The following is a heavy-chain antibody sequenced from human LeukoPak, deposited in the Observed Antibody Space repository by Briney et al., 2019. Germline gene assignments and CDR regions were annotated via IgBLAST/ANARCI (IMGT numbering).Heavy chain of an antibody. V-gene: IGHV3-66*01. D-gene: IGHD5-24*01. J-gene: IGHJ4*02. CDR2: TYSGGTT. CDR1: GFTVSGNY. Sequence: GGSLRLSCAASGFTVSGNYMSWVRQAPGKGLEWVSVTYSGGTTYYADSVEGRFTISRDNSKNTLYLQMNSLRVADTAVYYCARGLSRDGYNSLAYWGQGTPVTVSS. CDR3: ARGLSRDGYNSLAY.